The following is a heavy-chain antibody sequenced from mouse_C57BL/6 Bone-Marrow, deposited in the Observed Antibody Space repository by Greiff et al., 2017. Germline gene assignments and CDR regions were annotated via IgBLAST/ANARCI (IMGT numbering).Heavy chain of an antibody. CDR1: GFTFSSYG. J-gene: IGHJ4*01. Sequence: EVQRVESGGDLVKPGGSLKLSCAASGFTFSSYGMSWVRQTPDKRLEWVATISSGGSYTYYPDSVKGRFTISRDNAKNTLYLQMSSLKSEDTAMYYCARPYYYGSSYGAMDYWGQGTSVTVSS. D-gene: IGHD1-1*01. V-gene: IGHV5-6*01. CDR3: ARPYYYGSSYGAMDY. CDR2: ISSGGSYT.